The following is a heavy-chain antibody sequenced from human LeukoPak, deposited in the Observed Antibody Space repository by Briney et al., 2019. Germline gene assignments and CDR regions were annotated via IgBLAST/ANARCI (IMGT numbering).Heavy chain of an antibody. D-gene: IGHD6-13*01. CDR1: GYTFTGYY. V-gene: IGHV1-69*05. CDR3: ATGIAAAGYYYYYYMDV. Sequence: GASVKVSCKASGYTFTGYYMHWVRQAPGQGLEWMGGIIPIFGTANYAQKFQGRVTITTDESTSTAYMELSSLRSEDTAVYYCATGIAAAGYYYYYYMDVWGKGTTVTVSS. J-gene: IGHJ6*03. CDR2: IIPIFGTA.